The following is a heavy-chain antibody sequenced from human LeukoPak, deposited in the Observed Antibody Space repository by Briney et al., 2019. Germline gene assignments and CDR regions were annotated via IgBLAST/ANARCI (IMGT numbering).Heavy chain of an antibody. J-gene: IGHJ1*01. Sequence: GGSLRLSCEGSEFIFFKYWMTWVRQLPGKGLEWVANIDQDGDEKNYLDSVKGRFIISRDNAKNSLYLQMNSLRAEDTAVYYCANERGQRVAAGQYFQHWGQGTLVTVSS. D-gene: IGHD6-19*01. CDR3: ANERGQRVAAGQYFQH. CDR1: EFIFFKYW. CDR2: IDQDGDEK. V-gene: IGHV3-7*01.